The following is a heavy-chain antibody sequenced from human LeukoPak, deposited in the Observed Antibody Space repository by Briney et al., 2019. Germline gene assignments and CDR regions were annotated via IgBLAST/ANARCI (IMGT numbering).Heavy chain of an antibody. CDR2: IGSDGSST. D-gene: IGHD6-13*01. CDR3: TRRGAATGISDY. CDR1: GFTFSSYW. J-gene: IGHJ4*02. Sequence: GSLRLSCAASGFTFSSYWMHWVRRAPGKGLVWVSGIGSDGSSTSYADSVKGRFTISRDNAKNTLYLQMNSLRADDTAVYYCTRRGAATGISDYWGQGTLVTVSS. V-gene: IGHV3-74*01.